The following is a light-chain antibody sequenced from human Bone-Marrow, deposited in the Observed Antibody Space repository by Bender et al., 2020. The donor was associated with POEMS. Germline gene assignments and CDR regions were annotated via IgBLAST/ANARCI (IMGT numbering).Light chain of an antibody. CDR2: SSH. Sequence: QSVLTQPPSASGTPGQRVTISCSGGSSNIGAHAVNWYQHLPGTAPKLLIYSSHRRPSEVPDRFSGSRSGTSASLAISGLRSGDEADYYCAVWDVSLNGWVFGRVTRLTVL. V-gene: IGLV1-44*01. J-gene: IGLJ3*02. CDR3: AVWDVSLNGWV. CDR1: SSNIGAHA.